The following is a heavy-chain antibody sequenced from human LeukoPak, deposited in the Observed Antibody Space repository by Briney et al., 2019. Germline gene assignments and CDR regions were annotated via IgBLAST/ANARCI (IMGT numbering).Heavy chain of an antibody. J-gene: IGHJ4*02. CDR2: IRSKTYGGTT. CDR3: TRTERGTYKGGFDY. CDR1: GFTFGDYA. V-gene: IGHV3-49*03. Sequence: GGSLRLSCTASGFTFGDYAISWFRQAPGKGLEWVAFIRSKTYGGTTEYAASVKGRFTISRDDSKSIAYLQMNSLKTEDTALYYCTRTERGTYKGGFDYWGQGTLITVSS. D-gene: IGHD3-16*01.